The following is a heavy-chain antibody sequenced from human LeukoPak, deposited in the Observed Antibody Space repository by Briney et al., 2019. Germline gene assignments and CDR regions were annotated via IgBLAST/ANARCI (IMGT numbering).Heavy chain of an antibody. Sequence: SVKVSCKASGGTFSSYAISWVRQAPGQGLEWMGGIIPIFGTANYAQKFQGRVTITADESTSTAYMGLSSLRSEDTAVYYCARDMGRGGYSYGSVFGYWGQGTLVTVSS. D-gene: IGHD5-18*01. J-gene: IGHJ4*02. CDR1: GGTFSSYA. V-gene: IGHV1-69*13. CDR2: IIPIFGTA. CDR3: ARDMGRGGYSYGSVFGY.